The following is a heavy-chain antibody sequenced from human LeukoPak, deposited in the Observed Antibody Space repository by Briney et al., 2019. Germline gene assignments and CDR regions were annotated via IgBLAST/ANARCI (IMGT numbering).Heavy chain of an antibody. CDR3: AHRLNYYDRAGYAWGLDV. V-gene: IGHV3-30*03. J-gene: IGHJ6*02. D-gene: IGHD3-22*01. CDR2: ISYDGSNK. CDR1: GFTFSSYG. Sequence: GRSLRLSCAASGFTFSSYGMHWVRQAPGKGLEWVAVISYDGSNKYYADSVKGQFTISRDNSKNTLYLQMNSLRAEDTAVYYCAHRLNYYDRAGYAWGLDVWGQGTTVTVSS.